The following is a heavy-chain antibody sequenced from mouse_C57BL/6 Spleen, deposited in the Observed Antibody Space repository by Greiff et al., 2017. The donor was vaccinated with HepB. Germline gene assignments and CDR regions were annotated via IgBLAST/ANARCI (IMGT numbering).Heavy chain of an antibody. J-gene: IGHJ4*01. Sequence: VQLQQSGAELVKPGASVKLSCKASGYTFTEYTIHWVKQRSGQGLEWIGWFYPGSGSITYNEKFKDKATLTADKSSSTGYMELSRLTYEDSAVYVCAIHEERDPYYYGSSGAMDYWGQGTAVTVSS. D-gene: IGHD1-1*01. CDR1: GYTFTEYT. CDR2: FYPGSGSI. V-gene: IGHV1-62-2*01. CDR3: AIHEERDPYYYGSSGAMDY.